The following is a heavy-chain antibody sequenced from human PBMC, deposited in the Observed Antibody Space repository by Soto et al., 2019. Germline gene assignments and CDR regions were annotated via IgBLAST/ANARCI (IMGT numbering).Heavy chain of an antibody. CDR3: AREGVRDYYYMDV. CDR1: GGSISSYY. Sequence: SETMSLTCTVSGGSISSYYWSWIRQPPGKGLEWIGYIYYSGSTNYNPSLKSRVTISVDTSKDQFSLKLSSVTAADTAVYYCAREGVRDYYYMDVWGKGTTVTVSS. CDR2: IYYSGST. J-gene: IGHJ6*03. D-gene: IGHD3-22*01. V-gene: IGHV4-59*01.